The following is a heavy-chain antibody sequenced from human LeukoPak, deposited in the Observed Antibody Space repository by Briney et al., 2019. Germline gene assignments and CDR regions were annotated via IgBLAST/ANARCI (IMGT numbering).Heavy chain of an antibody. D-gene: IGHD3-22*01. V-gene: IGHV4-61*02. CDR3: ARDLAVLGYFHFDY. J-gene: IGHJ4*02. CDR2: IYTSGST. CDR1: GGSISSGSYY. Sequence: ASETLSLTCTVSGGSISSGSYYWSWIRQPAGKGLEWIGRIYTSGSTNYNPSLKSRVTLSVDTSKNQFSLKLSSVTAADTAVYYCARDLAVLGYFHFDYWGQGTLVTVSS.